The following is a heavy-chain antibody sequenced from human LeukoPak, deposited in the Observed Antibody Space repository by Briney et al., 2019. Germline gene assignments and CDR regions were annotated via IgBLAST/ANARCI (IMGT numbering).Heavy chain of an antibody. J-gene: IGHJ3*02. D-gene: IGHD2-2*01. CDR3: ARANRDIVVVPAALDAFDI. V-gene: IGHV1-8*01. CDR1: GYTFTSYD. Sequence: ASVKVSCKASGYTFTSYDIHWVRQATGQGLEWMGWMNPNSGNTGYAQKFQGRVTMTRNTSISTAYMELSSLRSEDTAVYYCARANRDIVVVPAALDAFDIWGQGTMVSVSS. CDR2: MNPNSGNT.